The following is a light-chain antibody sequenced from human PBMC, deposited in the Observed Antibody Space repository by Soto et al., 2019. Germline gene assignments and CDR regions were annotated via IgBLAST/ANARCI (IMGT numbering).Light chain of an antibody. V-gene: IGKV1-5*03. CDR2: KAS. CDR3: QQYNSYLWA. Sequence: DIQMTQSPSSLSASVGDRVTITCRASQGISSYLAWYQQKPGKAPKLLIYKASSLESGVPSRFSGSGSGTEFTLTISSLQPDDFATYYCQQYNSYLWAFGQGTKVDI. CDR1: QGISSY. J-gene: IGKJ1*01.